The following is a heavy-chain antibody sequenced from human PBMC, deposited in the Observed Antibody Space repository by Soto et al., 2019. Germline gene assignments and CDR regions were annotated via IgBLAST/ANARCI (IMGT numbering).Heavy chain of an antibody. Sequence: SETLSLTCTVSGGSISSGDYYWSWIRQPPGKGLEWIGYIYYSGSTYYNPSLKSRVTISVDTSKNQFSLKLSSVTAADTDVYYCANSDSTVTTSVSFDYWGKGTLVTVSS. V-gene: IGHV4-30-4*01. CDR1: GGSISSGDYY. D-gene: IGHD4-17*01. CDR3: ANSDSTVTTSVSFDY. CDR2: IYYSGST. J-gene: IGHJ4*02.